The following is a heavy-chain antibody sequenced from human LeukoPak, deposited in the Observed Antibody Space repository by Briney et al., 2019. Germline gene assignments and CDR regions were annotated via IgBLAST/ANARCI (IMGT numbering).Heavy chain of an antibody. CDR1: GGSFSGYY. CDR3: ETYDRWGAFDI. CDR2: INHSGST. Sequence: SETLSLTCAVYGGSFSGYYWSWIRQPPGKGLEWIGEINHSGSTNYNPSLKSRVTISVDTSKNQFSLKLSSVTAADTAVYYCETYDRWGAFDIWGQGTMVTVSS. V-gene: IGHV4-34*01. J-gene: IGHJ3*02. D-gene: IGHD3-22*01.